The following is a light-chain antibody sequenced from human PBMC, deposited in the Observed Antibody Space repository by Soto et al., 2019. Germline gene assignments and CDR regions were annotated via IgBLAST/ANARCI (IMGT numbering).Light chain of an antibody. Sequence: IQLTQSPSSLSASVGDRVTITCRASQGISSYLGWYQQKPGKAPNLLIYGASTLQGGVPSRFSGSGSGTDFTLTISRLQPEDFATYYCQQLNSYPLTFGGGTKVDIK. V-gene: IGKV1-9*01. CDR3: QQLNSYPLT. CDR2: GAS. CDR1: QGISSY. J-gene: IGKJ4*01.